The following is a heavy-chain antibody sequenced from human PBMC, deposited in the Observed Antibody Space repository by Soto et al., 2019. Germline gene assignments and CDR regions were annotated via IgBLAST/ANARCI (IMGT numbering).Heavy chain of an antibody. V-gene: IGHV3-30*03. J-gene: IGHJ6*02. Sequence: GGSLRLSCAASGFTFSSYGMHWVRQAPGKGLEWVAVISYDGSNKYYADSVKGRFTISRDNSKNTLYLQMNSLRAEDTAVYYCAGHNWNRYYYGMDVWGQGTTVTVSS. CDR2: ISYDGSNK. D-gene: IGHD1-20*01. CDR1: GFTFSSYG. CDR3: AGHNWNRYYYGMDV.